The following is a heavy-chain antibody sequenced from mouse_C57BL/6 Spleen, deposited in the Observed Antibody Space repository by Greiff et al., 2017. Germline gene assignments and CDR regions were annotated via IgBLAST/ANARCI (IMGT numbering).Heavy chain of an antibody. D-gene: IGHD1-1*01. Sequence: QVQLQQPGAELVKPGASVKLSCKASGYTFTSYWMHWVKQRPGRGLEWIGRIDPNSGGTKYNEKFQSKATLTVDKPSSTAYMQLSSLTSEDSAVYYCARDKTMGSQAWCAYWGQGTLGTVSA. CDR2: IDPNSGGT. CDR3: ARDKTMGSQAWCAY. V-gene: IGHV1-72*01. CDR1: GYTFTSYW. J-gene: IGHJ3*01.